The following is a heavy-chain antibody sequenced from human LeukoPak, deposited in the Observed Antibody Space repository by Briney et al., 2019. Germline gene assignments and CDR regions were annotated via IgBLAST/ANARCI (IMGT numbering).Heavy chain of an antibody. V-gene: IGHV4-38-2*01. CDR2: IHHSGTT. D-gene: IGHD6-6*01. CDR3: ARELSTSGFHYFDY. Sequence: SETLSLTCAVSGYSISSGYYWGWIRQPPGKGLEWIGSIHHSGTTYYNPSLKSRVTISVDTSKNQFSLKLSSVTAADTAVYYCARELSTSGFHYFDYWGQGTLVTVSS. CDR1: GYSISSGYY. J-gene: IGHJ4*02.